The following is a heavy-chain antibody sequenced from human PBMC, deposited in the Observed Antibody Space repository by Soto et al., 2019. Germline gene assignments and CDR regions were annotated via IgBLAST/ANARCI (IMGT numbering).Heavy chain of an antibody. CDR1: GFTFSSYW. V-gene: IGHV3-74*01. Sequence: EVQLVESGGGLVQPGGSLRLSCAASGFTFSSYWMHWVRQAPGKGLVWISRIIRDGSSTNYADSVKGRFTISRDNAKNTLYLEINSLRADDTAVYFCGRGVSGIYGIDIWGQGTTVTVSS. J-gene: IGHJ6*02. CDR3: GRGVSGIYGIDI. D-gene: IGHD6-13*01. CDR2: IIRDGSST.